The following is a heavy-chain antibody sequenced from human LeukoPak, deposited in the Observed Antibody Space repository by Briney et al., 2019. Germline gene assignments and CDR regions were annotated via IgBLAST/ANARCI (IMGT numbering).Heavy chain of an antibody. CDR2: INSDGSST. D-gene: IGHD3-22*01. CDR1: GFTFSSYW. Sequence: GGSLRLSCAASGFTFSSYWMHWVRQAPGKGLVWVSRINSDGSSTSYADSVKGRFTISRDNSENTLYLQMNSLRPEDTAVYYCARDSYGSGYYMDVWGKGTTVTVSS. J-gene: IGHJ6*04. V-gene: IGHV3-74*01. CDR3: ARDSYGSGYYMDV.